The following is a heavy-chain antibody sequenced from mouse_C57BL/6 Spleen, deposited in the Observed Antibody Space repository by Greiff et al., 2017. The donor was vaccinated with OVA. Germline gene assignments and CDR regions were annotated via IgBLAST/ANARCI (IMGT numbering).Heavy chain of an antibody. J-gene: IGHJ4*01. V-gene: IGHV14-2*01. CDR3: ASLYDYDVGYYAMDY. CDR1: GFNIKDYY. D-gene: IGHD2-4*01. Sequence: EVQLQQSGAELVKPGASVKLSCTASGFNIKDYYMHWVKQRTEQGLEWIGRIDPEDGETKYAPKFQGKATITADTSSNTAYLQLSSLTSEDTAGYYCASLYDYDVGYYAMDYWGQGTSVTVSS. CDR2: IDPEDGET.